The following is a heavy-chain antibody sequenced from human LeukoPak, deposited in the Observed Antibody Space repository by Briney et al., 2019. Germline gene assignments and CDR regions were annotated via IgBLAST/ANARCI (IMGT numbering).Heavy chain of an antibody. CDR3: AKDVAPDSGWNLDY. D-gene: IGHD6-19*01. J-gene: IGHJ4*02. Sequence: GGSLRLSCAASGFTFSTYSMTWVRQGPGKGLEWVSSIYNSGAKTFYADSVKGRFTISRDNSKNTLYLQMNSLRVEDTAVYYCAKDVAPDSGWNLDYWGQGTLVTVSS. V-gene: IGHV3-23*01. CDR2: IYNSGAKT. CDR1: GFTFSTYS.